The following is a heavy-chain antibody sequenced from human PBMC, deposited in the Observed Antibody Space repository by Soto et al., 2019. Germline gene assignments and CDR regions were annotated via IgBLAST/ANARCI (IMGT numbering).Heavy chain of an antibody. CDR1: GFTFRNYA. D-gene: IGHD2-2*01. V-gene: IGHV3-23*01. Sequence: EVQLLESGGGLVQPGGSLRLSCAASGFTFRNYAMSWARQAPGKGLEWVSAISGSGGTTHYADSVKGRFTISRDNSKNSLYLQMNSLRVXDTAVYXCAKDRSSTSCYAFDYWGQGSLVTVSS. CDR2: ISGSGGTT. J-gene: IGHJ4*02. CDR3: AKDRSSTSCYAFDY.